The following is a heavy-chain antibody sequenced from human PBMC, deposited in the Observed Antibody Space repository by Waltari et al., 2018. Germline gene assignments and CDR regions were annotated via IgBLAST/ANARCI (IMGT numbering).Heavy chain of an antibody. J-gene: IGHJ4*02. Sequence: QLQLQESGPGLVKPSETLSLTCTVSGGSISSSSYYWGWIRQPPGKGLEWIGRIYYSGSTYYNPSLKSRVTISVDTSKNQFSLKLSSVTAADTAVYYCASTVYYDSSGWTYYSDYWGQGTLVTVSS. D-gene: IGHD3-22*01. CDR3: ASTVYYDSSGWTYYSDY. CDR2: IYYSGST. V-gene: IGHV4-39*01. CDR1: GGSISSSSYY.